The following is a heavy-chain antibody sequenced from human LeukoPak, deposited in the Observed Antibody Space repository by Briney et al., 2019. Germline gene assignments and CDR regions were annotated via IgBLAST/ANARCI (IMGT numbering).Heavy chain of an antibody. CDR2: IIPIFGTA. D-gene: IGHD1-20*01. J-gene: IGHJ6*02. V-gene: IGHV1-69*13. Sequence: SVKVSCRASGGTFSSYAISWVRQAPGQGLEWMGGIIPIFGTANYAQKFQGRVTITADESTSTAYMELSSLRSEDTAVYYCARGAGITGTTGYYYGMDVWGQGTTVTVSS. CDR1: GGTFSSYA. CDR3: ARGAGITGTTGYYYGMDV.